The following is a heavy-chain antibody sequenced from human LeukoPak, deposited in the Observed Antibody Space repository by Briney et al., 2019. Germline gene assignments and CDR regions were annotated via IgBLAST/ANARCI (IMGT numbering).Heavy chain of an antibody. D-gene: IGHD6-13*01. J-gene: IGHJ4*02. CDR1: GFTFSSYW. V-gene: IGHV3-7*04. Sequence: GGSLRLSCAASGFTFSSYWMRWVRQAPGKGLEWVGNIKQDGSEKYYVDSVKGRFTISRDNAKNSLYLQMNSLRAEDTAVYYCARGTIAAAGYYYFDYWGQGTQVTVSS. CDR3: ARGTIAAAGYYYFDY. CDR2: IKQDGSEK.